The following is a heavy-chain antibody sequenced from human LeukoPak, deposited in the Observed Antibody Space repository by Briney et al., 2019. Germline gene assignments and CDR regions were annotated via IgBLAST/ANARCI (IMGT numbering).Heavy chain of an antibody. D-gene: IGHD5-18*01. Sequence: SETLSLTCTVSGDSISSYYWSWIRQPAGKGLEWIGRIHTSGSTNYNPSLTGRVTISVDTSKNQFSLKLSSVTAADTAVYYCARGDARGYSYGHFHFDHWGHGTLVTVSS. J-gene: IGHJ4*01. CDR2: IHTSGST. V-gene: IGHV4-4*07. CDR1: GDSISSYY. CDR3: ARGDARGYSYGHFHFDH.